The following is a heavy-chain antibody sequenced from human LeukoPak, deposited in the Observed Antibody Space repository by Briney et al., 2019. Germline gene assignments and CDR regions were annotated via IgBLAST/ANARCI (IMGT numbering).Heavy chain of an antibody. Sequence: GGSLRLSCAAAGFTFSSYEMNWVRQAPGKGLEGVSYISSSGSTIYYADSVKGRFTISRDNAKNSLYLQINSLRAEDTAVYYCARVPGITGTGIDYWGQGTLVTVSS. CDR2: ISSSGSTI. J-gene: IGHJ4*02. D-gene: IGHD1-7*01. CDR1: GFTFSSYE. CDR3: ARVPGITGTGIDY. V-gene: IGHV3-48*03.